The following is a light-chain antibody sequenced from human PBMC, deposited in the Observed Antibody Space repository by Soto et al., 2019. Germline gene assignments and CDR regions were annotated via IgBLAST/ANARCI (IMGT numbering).Light chain of an antibody. Sequence: QSALAQPASVSGSPGQSVTISCTGTSSDVGAYNSVSWYQQHPDKAPQLMIYRGTQRPSGVSNRFSGSTSGNAASLTISGLQAGDEVDYFCCSSAPESTYVFGTGTKVTVL. J-gene: IGLJ1*01. CDR1: SSDVGAYNS. CDR2: RGT. V-gene: IGLV2-23*01. CDR3: CSSAPESTYV.